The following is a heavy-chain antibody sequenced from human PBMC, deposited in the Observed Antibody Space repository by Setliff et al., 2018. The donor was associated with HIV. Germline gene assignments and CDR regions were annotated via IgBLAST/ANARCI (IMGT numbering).Heavy chain of an antibody. Sequence: PGGSLRLSCAASGFTFSNAWMSWVRQAPGKGLEWVGRIKSKIDGGTTDYAAPVKGRFTISRDDSKNTLYLQLNSLKTEDTALYYCTAVREGWGQGTLVTVSS. V-gene: IGHV3-15*01. J-gene: IGHJ4*02. CDR2: IKSKIDGGTT. CDR1: GFTFSNAW. CDR3: TAVREG. D-gene: IGHD1-26*01.